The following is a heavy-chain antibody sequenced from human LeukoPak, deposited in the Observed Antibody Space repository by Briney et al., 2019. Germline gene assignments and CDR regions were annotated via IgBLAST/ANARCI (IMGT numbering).Heavy chain of an antibody. V-gene: IGHV3-11*01. J-gene: IGHJ6*03. Sequence: GGSLRLSCAASGFTFSDYYMSWIRQAPGKGLEWVSYISHSGRTMYYADSVKGRFTISRDNARNSLYLQMNSLRAGDTAVYYCARDSIVRGNIGNDMDVWGKGTTVTVSS. CDR2: ISHSGRTM. CDR3: ARDSIVRGNIGNDMDV. CDR1: GFTFSDYY. D-gene: IGHD2-8*01.